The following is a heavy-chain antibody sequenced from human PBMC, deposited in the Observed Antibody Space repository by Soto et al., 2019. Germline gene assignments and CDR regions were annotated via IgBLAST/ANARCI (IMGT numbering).Heavy chain of an antibody. CDR2: MNPNSGNT. CDR1: GYTFTSSD. V-gene: IGHV1-8*01. J-gene: IGHJ4*02. Sequence: QVQLVQSGAEEKKHGASVKVSCKASGYTFTSSDINWVRQASGQGLEWMGWMNPNSGNTGYAQKFQGRVTMTRNTSISTAYMELSSLRSEDTAVYYCTLIFYCGGDCYPDWGQGTLVTVSS. CDR3: TLIFYCGGDCYPD. D-gene: IGHD2-21*02.